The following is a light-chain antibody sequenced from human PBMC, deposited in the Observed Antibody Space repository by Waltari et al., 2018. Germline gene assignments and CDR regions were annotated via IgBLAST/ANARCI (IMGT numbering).Light chain of an antibody. V-gene: IGLV2-8*01. CDR3: SSYAGDNVVL. J-gene: IGLJ2*01. Sequence: QSALTQPPSASGSPGQSVTISCTGTSSDVGRYDFVSWYQQHPGKAPTLIIFEVNSRPSGVPDRFSCSKSGSTASLTVSGLEAADEADYYCSSYAGDNVVLFGGGTKLTVL. CDR2: EVN. CDR1: SSDVGRYDF.